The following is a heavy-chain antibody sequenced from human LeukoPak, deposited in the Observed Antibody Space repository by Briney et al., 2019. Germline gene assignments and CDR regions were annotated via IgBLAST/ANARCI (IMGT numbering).Heavy chain of an antibody. Sequence: GASVKVSCKASGYTFTSYGISWVRQAPGQGLEWMGWISAYNGNTNYAQKLQGRVTMATDTSTSTAYMELRSLRSDDTAVYYCTTGIGESRAQFRYYYYYYMDVWGQGTTVTVSS. CDR2: ISAYNGNT. J-gene: IGHJ6*03. V-gene: IGHV1-18*01. CDR3: TTGIGESRAQFRYYYYYYMDV. CDR1: GYTFTSYG. D-gene: IGHD3-10*01.